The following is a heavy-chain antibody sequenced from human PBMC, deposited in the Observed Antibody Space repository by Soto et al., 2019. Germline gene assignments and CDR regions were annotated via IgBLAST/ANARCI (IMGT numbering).Heavy chain of an antibody. Sequence: SETLSLTCAVYGGSFSGYYWSWIRQPPGKGLEWIGEINHSGSTNYNPSLKSRVTISVDTSKNQFSLKLSSGTAADTAVYDCAREPLYDSSGYDAFDIWGQGTMATVSS. CDR2: INHSGST. D-gene: IGHD3-22*01. CDR3: AREPLYDSSGYDAFDI. V-gene: IGHV4-34*01. CDR1: GGSFSGYY. J-gene: IGHJ3*02.